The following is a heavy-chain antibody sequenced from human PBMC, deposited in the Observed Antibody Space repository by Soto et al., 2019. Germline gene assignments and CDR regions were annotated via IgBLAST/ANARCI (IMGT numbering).Heavy chain of an antibody. CDR3: TTPHASWWYYY. CDR1: GFTFSNAW. V-gene: IGHV3-15*01. Sequence: EVQLVESGGGLVKPGESLRLSCVASGFTFSNAWISWVRQAPGKGLEWVGRIKSMTDGGTTDYAAPVKGRFTISRDDSKNTLYLQMNSLKAEDTAVYYCTTPHASWWYYYWGQGTLVTVSS. J-gene: IGHJ4*02. D-gene: IGHD2-15*01. CDR2: IKSMTDGGTT.